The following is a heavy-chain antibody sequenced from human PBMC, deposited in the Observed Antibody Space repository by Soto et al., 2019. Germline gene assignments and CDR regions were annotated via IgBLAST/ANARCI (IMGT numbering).Heavy chain of an antibody. CDR2: ISDDGSNK. D-gene: IGHD3-16*01. CDR1: GFTFSSYG. CDR3: AQRGFDLGDAFDV. J-gene: IGHJ3*01. V-gene: IGHV3-30*03. Sequence: GGSLRLSCAASGFTFSSYGMHWVRQAPGKGLEWVAVISDDGSNKYYADSVKGRFTISRDNSKNTLYLQMNSLRAEDTAVYYCAQRGFDLGDAFDVWGQGTMVTVSS.